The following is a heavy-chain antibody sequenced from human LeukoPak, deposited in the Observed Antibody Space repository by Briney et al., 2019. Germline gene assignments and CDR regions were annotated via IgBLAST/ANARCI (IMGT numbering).Heavy chain of an antibody. D-gene: IGHD3-10*01. J-gene: IGHJ5*02. V-gene: IGHV3-53*05. CDR3: AKDLWFGELSAS. CDR2: IYSDGDT. CDR1: GFTFSGNH. Sequence: QPGGSLRLSCVVSGFTFSGNHMNWVRQAPGKGLEWVSVIYSDGDTYYADSVKGRFTISRDSSRNTLSLQMNSLKPEDTAVYYCAKDLWFGELSASWGQGTLVTVSS.